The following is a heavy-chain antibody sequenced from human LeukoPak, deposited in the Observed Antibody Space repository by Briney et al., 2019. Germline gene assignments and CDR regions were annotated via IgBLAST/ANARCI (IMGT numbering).Heavy chain of an antibody. CDR1: GFTISSYA. CDR2: ISYDGSNK. J-gene: IGHJ4*02. V-gene: IGHV3-30*04. CDR3: ARSPGKQQLVRPFDY. D-gene: IGHD6-13*01. Sequence: PGRSLRLSCAASGFTISSYAMHWVRQAPGKGLEWVAVISYDGSNKYYADSVEGRFTISRDNSKNTLYLQMNSLRAEDTAVYYCARSPGKQQLVRPFDYWGQGTLVTVSS.